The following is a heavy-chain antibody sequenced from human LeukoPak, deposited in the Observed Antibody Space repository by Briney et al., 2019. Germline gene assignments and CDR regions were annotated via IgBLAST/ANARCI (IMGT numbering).Heavy chain of an antibody. V-gene: IGHV3-33*06. CDR3: AKDRPAAGNF. CDR2: IWYDGSNK. Sequence: GGSLRLSCAASGFTFNNYGMHWVRQAPGKGLEWVAVIWYDGSNKYYADSVKGRFTISRDNSKNTLYLQMNSLRAEDTAVYYCAKDRPAAGNFWGQGTLVTVSS. CDR1: GFTFNNYG. J-gene: IGHJ4*02. D-gene: IGHD6-13*01.